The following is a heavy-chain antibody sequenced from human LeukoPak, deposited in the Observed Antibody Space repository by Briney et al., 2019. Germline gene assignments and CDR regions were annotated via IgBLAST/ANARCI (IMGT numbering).Heavy chain of an antibody. Sequence: PSETLSLTCAVYGGSFSGYYWSWIRQPPGKGLEWIGEINHSGSTNYNPSLKSRVTISVDTSKNQFSLKLSSVTAADTAVYYCASRAMGPRNFDYWGQGTLVTVSS. CDR3: ASRAMGPRNFDY. J-gene: IGHJ4*02. D-gene: IGHD5-18*01. V-gene: IGHV4-34*01. CDR1: GGSFSGYY. CDR2: INHSGST.